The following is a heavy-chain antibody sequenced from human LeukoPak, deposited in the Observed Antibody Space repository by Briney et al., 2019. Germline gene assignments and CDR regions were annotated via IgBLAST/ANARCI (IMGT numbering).Heavy chain of an antibody. Sequence: SETLSLTCTVSGGSISSYYWSWVRQPAGKGLEWIGRIYTSGSTNYNPSLKRRVTMSVDTSKNQFSLKLSSVTAADAAVYYCAREYDFWSGYYTDWGQGTLVTVSS. D-gene: IGHD3-3*01. CDR3: AREYDFWSGYYTD. CDR2: IYTSGST. V-gene: IGHV4-4*07. CDR1: GGSISSYY. J-gene: IGHJ4*02.